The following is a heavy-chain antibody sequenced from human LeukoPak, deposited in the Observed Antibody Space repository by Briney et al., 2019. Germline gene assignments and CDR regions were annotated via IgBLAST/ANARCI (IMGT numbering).Heavy chain of an antibody. J-gene: IGHJ4*02. D-gene: IGHD3-3*01. Sequence: SGTLSLTCTVSGGSISSSSYYWGWIRQPPGKGLEWIGSIYYSGSTYYNPSLKSRVTISVDTSKNQFSLKLSSVTAADTAVYYCARFGDFWSGYDSDYWGQGTLVTVSS. V-gene: IGHV4-39*01. CDR3: ARFGDFWSGYDSDY. CDR2: IYYSGST. CDR1: GGSISSSSYY.